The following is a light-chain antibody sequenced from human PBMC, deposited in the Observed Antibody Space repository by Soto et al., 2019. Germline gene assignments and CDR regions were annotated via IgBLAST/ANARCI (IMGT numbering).Light chain of an antibody. CDR1: PGIRNY. Sequence: DIQMTQSPSSLSASVGDRVTIACRASPGIRNYLAWFQQKPGKAPKSLIYASSSLRSGAPSSFGGSGSGTDFTLAISSLQPKDFATSYCQDCNHSPSITFGQGTRVDI. CDR3: QDCNHSPSIT. CDR2: ASS. V-gene: IGKV1-16*01. J-gene: IGKJ5*01.